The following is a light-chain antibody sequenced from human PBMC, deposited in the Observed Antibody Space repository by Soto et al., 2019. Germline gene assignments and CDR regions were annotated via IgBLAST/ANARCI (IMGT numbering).Light chain of an antibody. Sequence: QSALTQPASVSGSPGQSITISCTGTSSDVGGYKFVSWYQQLPGTAPKLLIYDDDKRPSGIPDRLSGSKSGTSATLGITGFQTGDEADYYCGSWDSSLSAYVFGTGTKLTVL. CDR1: SSDVGGYKF. CDR3: GSWDSSLSAYV. CDR2: DDD. J-gene: IGLJ1*01. V-gene: IGLV1-51*01.